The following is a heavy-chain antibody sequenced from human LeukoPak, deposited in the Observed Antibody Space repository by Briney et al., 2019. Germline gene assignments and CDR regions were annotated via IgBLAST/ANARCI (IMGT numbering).Heavy chain of an antibody. CDR1: GFTVSSNY. D-gene: IGHD1-26*01. CDR3: AREGKLPRPFDY. Sequence: PGGSLRLSCAASGFTVSSNYMSWVRQAPGKGLEWVAVISYDGSNKYYADSVKGRFTISRDNSKNTLYLQMNSLRAEDTAVYYCAREGKLPRPFDYWGQGTLVTVSS. J-gene: IGHJ4*02. CDR2: ISYDGSNK. V-gene: IGHV3-30-3*01.